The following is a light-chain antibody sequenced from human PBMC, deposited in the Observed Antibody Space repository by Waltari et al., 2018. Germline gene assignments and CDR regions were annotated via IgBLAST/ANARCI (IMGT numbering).Light chain of an antibody. CDR1: KLGDKY. CDR2: KDS. Sequence: SYDLTQPPSVSVSPGQTASITCSGDKLGDKYACWYQQKPGQSPVVVIYKDSQRPSGIPGRFAGSNSVNTATLTISGAQALDEADYYCQAWDSNVVIFGGGTKLTVL. V-gene: IGLV3-1*01. J-gene: IGLJ2*01. CDR3: QAWDSNVVI.